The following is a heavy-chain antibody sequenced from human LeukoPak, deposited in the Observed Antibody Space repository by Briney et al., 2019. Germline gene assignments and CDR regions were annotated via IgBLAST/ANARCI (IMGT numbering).Heavy chain of an antibody. D-gene: IGHD2-21*01. Sequence: GGSLRLSCAASGFTFSSYSMNWVRQAPGKGLEWVSYISSSSSTIYYADSVKGRFTISRDNSKNTLYLQMDSLRGEDTAVYYCAKDFRIGYSAHFDYWGQGALVTVSS. CDR3: AKDFRIGYSAHFDY. CDR2: ISSSSSTI. J-gene: IGHJ4*02. V-gene: IGHV3-48*01. CDR1: GFTFSSYS.